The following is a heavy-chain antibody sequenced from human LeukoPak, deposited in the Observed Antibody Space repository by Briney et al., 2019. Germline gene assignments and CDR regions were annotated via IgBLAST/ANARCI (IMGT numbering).Heavy chain of an antibody. J-gene: IGHJ4*02. Sequence: LPGGSLGLACAASGFTFSSNAMSWVRQAPGKGLEWVSAISSGGSTYYADSVRGRFTMSRDDSKNTLDLQMNSLRAEDTAVYFCAKRGGYFDYWGQGTLVTVSS. V-gene: IGHV3-23*01. CDR2: ISSGGST. D-gene: IGHD2-15*01. CDR1: GFTFSSNA. CDR3: AKRGGYFDY.